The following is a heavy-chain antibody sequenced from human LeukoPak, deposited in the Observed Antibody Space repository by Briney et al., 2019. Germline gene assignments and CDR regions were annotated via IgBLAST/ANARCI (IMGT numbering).Heavy chain of an antibody. Sequence: GASVKVSCKASGYTFTGYYMHWVRQAPGQGLEWMGWINPNSGGTNYAQKFQGRVTMTRDTSISTAYMELSRLRSDDTAVYYCARNWQQLADSIYYYYYMDVWGKGTTVTVSS. D-gene: IGHD6-13*01. V-gene: IGHV1-2*02. CDR1: GYTFTGYY. J-gene: IGHJ6*03. CDR3: ARNWQQLADSIYYYYYMDV. CDR2: INPNSGGT.